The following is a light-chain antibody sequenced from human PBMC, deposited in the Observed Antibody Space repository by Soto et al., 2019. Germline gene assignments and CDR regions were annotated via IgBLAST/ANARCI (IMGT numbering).Light chain of an antibody. V-gene: IGLV2-23*01. CDR2: EGV. CDR3: CSYVGATTYV. Sequence: QSALTQPASVSGSAGQSITITCTGSASNIGGYNLVSWYQHHAGKAPKVIIYEGVKRPSGVSNRFSSSKSGTTASLTISGPQAEDEADYYCCSYVGATTYVFGSGTKLTVL. CDR1: ASNIGGYNL. J-gene: IGLJ1*01.